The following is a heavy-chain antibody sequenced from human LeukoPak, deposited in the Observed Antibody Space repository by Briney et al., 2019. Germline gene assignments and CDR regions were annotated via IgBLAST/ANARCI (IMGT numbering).Heavy chain of an antibody. CDR1: GFTFSSYS. CDR3: ARREWTLYYFDH. Sequence: GGSLRLSCAASGFTFSSYSMNWVRQAPGKGLEWVSYISSSSNTIYYADSVKGRFTISRDNAKNSLYLQMNSLRAEDTAVYHCARREWTLYYFDHWGQGTLVTVSS. D-gene: IGHD3-3*01. V-gene: IGHV3-48*01. J-gene: IGHJ4*02. CDR2: ISSSSNTI.